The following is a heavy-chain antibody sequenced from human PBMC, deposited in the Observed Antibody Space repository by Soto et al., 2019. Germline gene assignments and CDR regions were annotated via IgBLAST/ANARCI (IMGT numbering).Heavy chain of an antibody. J-gene: IGHJ6*02. CDR3: ARDGYCSSTSCPGGYYGMDV. Sequence: ASVKVSCKASGGTFSSYAISWVRQAPGQGLEWMGGIIPIFGTANYAQKFQGRVTITADESTSTAYMELSSLRSEDTAVYYCARDGYCSSTSCPGGYYGMDVWGQGTTVTVSS. CDR2: IIPIFGTA. V-gene: IGHV1-69*13. CDR1: GGTFSSYA. D-gene: IGHD2-2*01.